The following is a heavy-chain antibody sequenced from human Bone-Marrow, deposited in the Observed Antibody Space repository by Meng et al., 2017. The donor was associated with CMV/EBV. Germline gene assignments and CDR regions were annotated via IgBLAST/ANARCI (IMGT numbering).Heavy chain of an antibody. Sequence: SCAISGDSVSSINTAWNWIRQSPSRGLEWLGRTYYRSKWYNNYAVSVKSRITISPDTSTNQFSLHLNFVTPEDTAVYYCGREGGDAFDIWGQGTMVTVSS. V-gene: IGHV6-1*01. CDR2: TYYRSKWYN. J-gene: IGHJ3*02. D-gene: IGHD3-16*01. CDR3: GREGGDAFDI. CDR1: GDSVSSINTA.